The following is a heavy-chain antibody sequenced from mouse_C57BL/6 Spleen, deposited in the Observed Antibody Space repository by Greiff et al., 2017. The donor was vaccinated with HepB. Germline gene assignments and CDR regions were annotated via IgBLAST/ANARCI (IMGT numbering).Heavy chain of an antibody. Sequence: QVQLQQPGAELVKPGASVKLSCKASGYTFTSYWMHWVKQRPGQGLEWIGMIHPNSGSTNYNEKFKSKATLTVDKSSSTAYMQLSSLTSEDSAVYYCPTNWDGGAMDYWGQGTSVTVSS. J-gene: IGHJ4*01. CDR3: PTNWDGGAMDY. CDR1: GYTFTSYW. V-gene: IGHV1-64*01. CDR2: IHPNSGST. D-gene: IGHD4-1*01.